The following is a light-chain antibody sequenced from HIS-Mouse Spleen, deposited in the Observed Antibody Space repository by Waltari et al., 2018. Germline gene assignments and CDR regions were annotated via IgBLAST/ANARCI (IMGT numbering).Light chain of an antibody. CDR3: SSYTSSSTYV. Sequence: GQSITISCTGTSSDVGGYNYVSWYQQHPGKAPKLMIYEVSNRPSGVSNRFSGSKSGNTASLTISGLQAEDEADYYCSSYTSSSTYVFGTGTNVTVL. CDR2: EVS. V-gene: IGLV2-14*01. CDR1: SSDVGGYNY. J-gene: IGLJ1*01.